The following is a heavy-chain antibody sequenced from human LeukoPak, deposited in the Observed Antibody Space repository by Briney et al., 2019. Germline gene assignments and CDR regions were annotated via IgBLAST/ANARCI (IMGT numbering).Heavy chain of an antibody. V-gene: IGHV3-30*02. J-gene: IGHJ6*03. CDR3: AKDAYSRGYMDV. D-gene: IGHD2-15*01. CDR1: GFTFSSYG. CDR2: IRYDGSNK. Sequence: GGSLRLSCAASGFTFSSYGMHRVRQAPGKGLEWVAFIRYDGSNKYYADSVKGRFTISRDNSKNTLYLQMNSLRAEDTAVYYCAKDAYSRGYMDVWGKGTTVTVSS.